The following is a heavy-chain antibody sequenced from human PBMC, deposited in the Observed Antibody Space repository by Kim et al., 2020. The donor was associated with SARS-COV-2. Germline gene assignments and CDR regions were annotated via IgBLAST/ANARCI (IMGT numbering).Heavy chain of an antibody. CDR1: VFTFSSCG. J-gene: IGHJ4*02. CDR3: AKIPDRRWHFES. V-gene: IGHV3-23*01. Sequence: GGSLRLSCAASVFTFSSCGMSWVRQAPGKGLEWVSAININGDRTLYGDSVRGRLTISRDTSKNTLYLQMDSLRAEDTAVYYCAKIPDRRWHFESWGQGTLVTVSS. CDR2: ININGDRT. D-gene: IGHD2-15*01.